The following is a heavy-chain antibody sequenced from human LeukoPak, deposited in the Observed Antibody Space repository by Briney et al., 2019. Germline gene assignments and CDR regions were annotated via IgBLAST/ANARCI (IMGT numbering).Heavy chain of an antibody. CDR3: SSEAAGKATVIDY. D-gene: IGHD6-13*01. CDR2: ITGSGGTT. V-gene: IGHV3-23*01. Sequence: GGSLRLSCAASGLKFSSYAMTWVRQPPGKGLEWVSTITGSGGTTYYTDSVKGRFTVSRDNSKNTLYLQMNRLRAEDTAVYYCSSEAAGKATVIDYWGQGTLVTVSS. J-gene: IGHJ4*02. CDR1: GLKFSSYA.